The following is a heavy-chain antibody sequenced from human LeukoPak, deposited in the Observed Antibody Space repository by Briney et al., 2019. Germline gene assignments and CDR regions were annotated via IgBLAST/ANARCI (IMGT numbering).Heavy chain of an antibody. Sequence: QPGGSLRLSCAASGFTFSSYWMHWVRQAPGKGLVWVSRINSDGSSTSYADSVKGRFTISRDNAKNTLYLQMNSLRAEDTAVYYCARDKWVGYCSSTSCYYDAFDIWGQGTMVTVSS. V-gene: IGHV3-74*01. CDR2: INSDGSST. CDR1: GFTFSSYW. D-gene: IGHD2-2*01. CDR3: ARDKWVGYCSSTSCYYDAFDI. J-gene: IGHJ3*02.